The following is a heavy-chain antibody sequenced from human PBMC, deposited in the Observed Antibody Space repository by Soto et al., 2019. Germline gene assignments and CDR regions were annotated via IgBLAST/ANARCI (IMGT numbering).Heavy chain of an antibody. D-gene: IGHD1-1*01. Sequence: QVQLVQSGAEVKKPVSSVKVSCKASGGTFSSYAISWVRQAPVQGLEWMGGIIPIFGTANYAQKFQGRVTIIADKSTRAAYMELSSLRSEDTAVYYCARGREPKYHCAYWGQGTLVTVSS. CDR3: ARGREPKYHCAY. CDR2: IIPIFGTA. J-gene: IGHJ4*02. V-gene: IGHV1-69*06. CDR1: GGTFSSYA.